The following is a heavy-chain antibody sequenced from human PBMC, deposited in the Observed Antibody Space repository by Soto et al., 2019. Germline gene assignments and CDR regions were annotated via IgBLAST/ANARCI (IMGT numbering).Heavy chain of an antibody. CDR3: AHRPSVLLVTGYFDY. D-gene: IGHD2-21*02. Sequence: QITLKESGPTLVKPKQTLTLTCTFSGFSLSTSGVGVGWIRQPPGKALEWLALIYWNDDKRYSPSLKSRLTITNATSKNQVVLTMTNVDPVDTATDYCAHRPSVLLVTGYFDYWGQGTLVTVSS. J-gene: IGHJ4*02. CDR2: IYWNDDK. CDR1: GFSLSTSGVG. V-gene: IGHV2-5*01.